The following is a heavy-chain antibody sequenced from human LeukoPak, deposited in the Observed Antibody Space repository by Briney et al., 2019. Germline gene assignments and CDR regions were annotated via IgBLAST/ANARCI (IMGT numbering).Heavy chain of an antibody. CDR3: ARRLWFHYGMDV. D-gene: IGHD3-10*01. Sequence: SETLSLTCAVYGGSFSGYYWSWIRQPPGKGLEWIGEINHSGSTNYNPSLKSRVTISVDTSKKQFSLKLSSVTAAETAVYYCARRLWFHYGMDVWGKGTTVTVSS. CDR1: GGSFSGYY. V-gene: IGHV4-34*01. CDR2: INHSGST. J-gene: IGHJ6*04.